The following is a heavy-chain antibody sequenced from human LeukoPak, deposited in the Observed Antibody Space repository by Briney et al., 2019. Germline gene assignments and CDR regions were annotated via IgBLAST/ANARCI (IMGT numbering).Heavy chain of an antibody. D-gene: IGHD3-10*01. CDR1: GFTFDDYA. Sequence: GRSLRLSCAASGFTFDDYAMHWVRQAPGKGLEWVSGISWNSGSIGYADSVKGRFTISRDNAKNSLYLQMNSLRAEDTAVYYCARDARITLDYWGQGTLVTVSS. CDR3: ARDARITLDY. J-gene: IGHJ4*02. V-gene: IGHV3-9*01. CDR2: ISWNSGSI.